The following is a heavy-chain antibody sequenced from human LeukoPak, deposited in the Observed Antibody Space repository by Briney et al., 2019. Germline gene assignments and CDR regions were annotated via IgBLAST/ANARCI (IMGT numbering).Heavy chain of an antibody. CDR1: GFTFSSYS. D-gene: IGHD6-19*01. V-gene: IGHV3-21*01. Sequence: GGSLRLSCAASGFTFSSYSMNWVRQAPGKGLGWVSSISSSSSYIYDADSEKGRFTISRDNAKNSLYLQMNSLRAEDTAVYYCASGSGWYFDYWGQGTLVTVSS. J-gene: IGHJ4*02. CDR3: ASGSGWYFDY. CDR2: ISSSSSYI.